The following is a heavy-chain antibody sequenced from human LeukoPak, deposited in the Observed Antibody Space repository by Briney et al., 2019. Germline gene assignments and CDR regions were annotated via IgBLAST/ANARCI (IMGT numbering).Heavy chain of an antibody. CDR2: IYHSGST. Sequence: SETLSLTCTVSGGSIGSGGYYWSWIRQPPGKGLEWIGYIYHSGSTYYNPSLKSRVTISVDRSKNQFSLKLSSVTAADTAVYYCARGASRIVVVPAATGKVWFDPWGQGTLVTVSS. CDR1: GGSIGSGGYY. J-gene: IGHJ5*02. D-gene: IGHD2-2*01. CDR3: ARGASRIVVVPAATGKVWFDP. V-gene: IGHV4-30-2*01.